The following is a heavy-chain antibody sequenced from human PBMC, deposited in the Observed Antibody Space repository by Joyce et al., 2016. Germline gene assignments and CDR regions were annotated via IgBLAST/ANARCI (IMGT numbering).Heavy chain of an antibody. Sequence: QIALKESGPALVRPTQTLTLTCNFSGFSLTTRGVGVAWIRQPPGKALEWLALIYWDDDKHYSPALKSRLTITKDTSRNQVVLTMTNMDPSETGTYFCAHRHSGNLVGGVITTWNWFDPWGQGTLVTVSS. CDR2: IYWDDDK. D-gene: IGHD3-10*01. J-gene: IGHJ5*02. CDR1: GFSLTTRGVG. CDR3: AHRHSGNLVGGVITTWNWFDP. V-gene: IGHV2-5*02.